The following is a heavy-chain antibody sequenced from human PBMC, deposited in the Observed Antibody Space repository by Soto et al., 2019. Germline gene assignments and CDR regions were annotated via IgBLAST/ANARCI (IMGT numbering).Heavy chain of an antibody. CDR2: IRSKAYGGTT. J-gene: IGHJ4*02. Sequence: GGSLRLSCTASGFTFGDNAMSWFRQAPGKGLEWVGFIRSKAYGGTTEYAASVKSRFTISRDDSKSIAYLQMNSLKTEDTAVDYCTRDWEYYYDGSGYYFDYWGQGTLVTVSS. V-gene: IGHV3-49*03. CDR1: GFTFGDNA. D-gene: IGHD3-22*01. CDR3: TRDWEYYYDGSGYYFDY.